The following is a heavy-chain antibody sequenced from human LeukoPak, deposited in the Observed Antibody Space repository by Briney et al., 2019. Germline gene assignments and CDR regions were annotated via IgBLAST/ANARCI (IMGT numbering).Heavy chain of an antibody. CDR3: ARAPRSYYDSSGYYSY. V-gene: IGHV1-3*03. CDR1: GYTFTGYY. Sequence: ASVKVSCKASGYTFTGYYMHWVRQAPGQRLEWMGWINAGNGNTKYSQEFQGRVTITRDTSASTAYMELSSLRSEDMAVYYCARAPRSYYDSSGYYSYWGQGTLVTVSS. J-gene: IGHJ4*02. CDR2: INAGNGNT. D-gene: IGHD3-22*01.